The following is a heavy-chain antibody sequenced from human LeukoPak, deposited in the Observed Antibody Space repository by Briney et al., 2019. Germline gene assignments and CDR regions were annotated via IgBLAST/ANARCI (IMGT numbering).Heavy chain of an antibody. CDR1: GFTFSSYE. J-gene: IGHJ6*04. V-gene: IGHV3-48*03. Sequence: QPGGSLRLSCAASGFTFSSYEMNWGRKAPGKGVELVSYINSRDSTIYYADSVKGPFTISRHNGKNSLYLQMNSLRAEDTAVYYCAELGSTMIGGVWGKGTTVTISS. CDR2: INSRDSTI. CDR3: AELGSTMIGGV. D-gene: IGHD3-10*02.